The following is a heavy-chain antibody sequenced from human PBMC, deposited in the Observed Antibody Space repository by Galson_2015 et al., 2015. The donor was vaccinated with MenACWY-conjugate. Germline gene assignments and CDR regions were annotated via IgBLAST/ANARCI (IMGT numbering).Heavy chain of an antibody. CDR1: GYSFPSYW. J-gene: IGHJ3*02. Sequence: QSGAEVKKPGESLTISCKGSGYSFPSYWIGWVRQMPGKGLEWMGIVYPGDSETRYSPSFQGQVTISADKSISTAYLQWSSLKASDTAMYYCARGGFTYGDAFEIWGQGTMVTVSS. CDR3: ARGGFTYGDAFEI. D-gene: IGHD5-18*01. CDR2: VYPGDSET. V-gene: IGHV5-51*03.